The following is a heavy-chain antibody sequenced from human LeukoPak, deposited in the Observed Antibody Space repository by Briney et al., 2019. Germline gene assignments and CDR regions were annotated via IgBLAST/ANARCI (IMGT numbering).Heavy chain of an antibody. CDR1: GFTFSSYG. V-gene: IGHV3-30*03. CDR3: ARWRTGTSLDY. J-gene: IGHJ4*02. CDR2: ISYDGSNK. D-gene: IGHD1-7*01. Sequence: PGGSLRLSCAASGFTFSSYGMHWVRQAPGKGLEWVALISYDGSNKDYADSVKGRFTISRDNSKNSLYLQMNSLRPEDTAVYYCARWRTGTSLDYWGQGSLVIVSS.